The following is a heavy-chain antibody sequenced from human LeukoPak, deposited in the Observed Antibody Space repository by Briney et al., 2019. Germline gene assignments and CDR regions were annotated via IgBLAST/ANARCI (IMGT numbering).Heavy chain of an antibody. J-gene: IGHJ4*02. CDR1: GGSFSGYY. V-gene: IGHV4-34*01. D-gene: IGHD3-10*01. Sequence: PSETLSPTCAGYGGSFSGYYWSWIRQPPGKGLEWIGEINHSGSTNYNPSLKSRVTISVDTSKNQFSLKLSSVTAADTAVYYCAVIWFGDSYDYWGQGTLVTVSS. CDR3: AVIWFGDSYDY. CDR2: INHSGST.